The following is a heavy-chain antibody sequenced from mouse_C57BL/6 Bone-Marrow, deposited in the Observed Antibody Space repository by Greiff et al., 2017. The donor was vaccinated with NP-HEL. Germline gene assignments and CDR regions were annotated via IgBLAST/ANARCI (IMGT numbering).Heavy chain of an antibody. D-gene: IGHD2-5*01. CDR3: ARAAYYSNLWYFDV. CDR2: ISSGSSTI. V-gene: IGHV5-17*01. CDR1: GFTFSDYG. J-gene: IGHJ1*03. Sequence: EVQLVESGGGLVKPGGSLKLSCAASGFTFSDYGMHWVRQAPEKGLEWVAYISSGSSTIYYADTVKGRFTISRDNAKNTLFLQMTSLRSEDTAMYYCARAAYYSNLWYFDVWGTGTTVTVSS.